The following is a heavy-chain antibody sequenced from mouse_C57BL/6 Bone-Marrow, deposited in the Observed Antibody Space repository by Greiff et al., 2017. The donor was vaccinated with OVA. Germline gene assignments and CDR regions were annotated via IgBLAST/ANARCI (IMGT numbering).Heavy chain of an antibody. D-gene: IGHD2-4*01. Sequence: VQLQQPGAELVKPGASVKVSCKASGYTFTSYWMHWVKQRPGQGLEWIGRIHPSDSDTNYNQKFKGKATLTVDKSSSTAYMQLSSLTSEDSAVYYCAFYYDYDRAGYYFDYWGQGTTLTVSS. J-gene: IGHJ2*01. V-gene: IGHV1-74*01. CDR2: IHPSDSDT. CDR1: GYTFTSYW. CDR3: AFYYDYDRAGYYFDY.